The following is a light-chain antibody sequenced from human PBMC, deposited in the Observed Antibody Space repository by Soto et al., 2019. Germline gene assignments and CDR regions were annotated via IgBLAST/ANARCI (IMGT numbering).Light chain of an antibody. Sequence: DIKMTQSPSSLSASVGDGVTITCRASQSISSYLNWYQQKPGKAPKLLIYAASSLQSGVPSRFSGSGSGTDFTLTISSLQPEDFATYYCQQSYTTPRTFGQGTRVEIK. CDR1: QSISSY. V-gene: IGKV1-39*01. CDR2: AAS. CDR3: QQSYTTPRT. J-gene: IGKJ1*01.